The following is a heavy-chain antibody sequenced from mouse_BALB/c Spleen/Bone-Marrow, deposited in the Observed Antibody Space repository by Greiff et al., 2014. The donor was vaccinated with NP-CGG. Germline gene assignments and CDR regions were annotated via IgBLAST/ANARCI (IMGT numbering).Heavy chain of an antibody. CDR2: IDPANGNT. CDR1: GFNIKDTY. V-gene: IGHV14-3*02. CDR3: APYYYGSSQFAY. J-gene: IGHJ3*01. D-gene: IGHD1-1*01. Sequence: VQLQQSGAELVKPGASVKLSCTASGFNIKDTYMHWVKQRPEQGLEWIGRIDPANGNTKYDPKFQGKATITADTSSNTAYLQLSSLTSEDTAVYYCAPYYYGSSQFAYWRQGTLVTVSA.